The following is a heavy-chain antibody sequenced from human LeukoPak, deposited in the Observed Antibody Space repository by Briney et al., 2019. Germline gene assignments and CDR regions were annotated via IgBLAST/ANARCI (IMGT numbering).Heavy chain of an antibody. Sequence: ASVSVSCKVSGYSLTGLSKYWVRQAPGKGLEWMGGFDLDGGETVYAQKFEGRVTMTEDTSTDTVYMELSSLRSDDTAVYFCAMGDPYQLLEEWGQGTLVTVSS. V-gene: IGHV1-24*01. CDR2: FDLDGGET. J-gene: IGHJ4*02. D-gene: IGHD2-2*01. CDR3: AMGDPYQLLEE. CDR1: GYSLTGLS.